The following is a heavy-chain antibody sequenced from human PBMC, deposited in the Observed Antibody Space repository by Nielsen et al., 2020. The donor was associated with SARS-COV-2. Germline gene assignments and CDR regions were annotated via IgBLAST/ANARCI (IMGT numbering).Heavy chain of an antibody. CDR3: ASGGYSSGWYADYFDY. CDR2: ISYDGSNK. V-gene: IGHV3-30*04. Sequence: GGSLRLSCAASGFTFSSYAMHWVRQAPGKGLEWVAVISYDGSNKYYADSVKGRFTISRDNSKSTLYLQMNSLRAEDTAVYYCASGGYSSGWYADYFDYWGQGTLVTVSS. J-gene: IGHJ4*02. CDR1: GFTFSSYA. D-gene: IGHD6-19*01.